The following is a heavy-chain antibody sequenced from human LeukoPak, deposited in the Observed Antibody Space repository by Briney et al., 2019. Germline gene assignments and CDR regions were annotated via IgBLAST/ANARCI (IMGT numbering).Heavy chain of an antibody. CDR1: RYSISSGFY. V-gene: IGHV4-38-2*02. Sequence: SETLSLTCTVSRYSISSGFYWGWIRQPPGKGLEWIGSIYSSGSTYYNPSLKSRVTISVDTSKNQVSLRLRSVTAADTAVYYCARGDSGWYLGLGFDYWGQGTLATVSS. J-gene: IGHJ4*02. CDR2: IYSSGST. D-gene: IGHD6-19*01. CDR3: ARGDSGWYLGLGFDY.